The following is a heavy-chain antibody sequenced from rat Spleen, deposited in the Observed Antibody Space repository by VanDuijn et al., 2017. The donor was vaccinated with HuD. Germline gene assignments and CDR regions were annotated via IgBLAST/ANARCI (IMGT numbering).Heavy chain of an antibody. D-gene: IGHD1-7*01. V-gene: IGHV5-7*01. J-gene: IGHJ3*01. CDR3: ARPSYGYPFAY. Sequence: EVQLVESGGGLVQPGRSLKLSCAASGFIFSNYYMAWVRQAPKKGLEWVATITYDGSGTYYRDSVKGRFTISRDNAKTTLYLQMDSLRSEDTATYYCARPSYGYPFAYWGQGTLVTVSS. CDR1: GFIFSNYY. CDR2: ITYDGSGT.